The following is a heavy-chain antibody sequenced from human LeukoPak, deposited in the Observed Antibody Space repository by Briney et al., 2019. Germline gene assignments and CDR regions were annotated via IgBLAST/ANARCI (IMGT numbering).Heavy chain of an antibody. CDR2: INWNGGST. CDR1: GCTFYDYG. D-gene: IGHD2-2*01. Sequence: PGGSLRLSCAASGCTFYDYGMSWVPHAPGKGLEWVSGINWNGGSTGYADSVKGRFTISRDNAKSSVYLKMNRLSAEDTAIYYCARDPCGSTSCYLKSWGQGTLVTVSS. V-gene: IGHV3-20*04. J-gene: IGHJ5*02. CDR3: ARDPCGSTSCYLKS.